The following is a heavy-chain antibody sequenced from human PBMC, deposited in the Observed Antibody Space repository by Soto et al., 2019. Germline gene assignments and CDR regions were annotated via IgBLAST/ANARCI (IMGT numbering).Heavy chain of an antibody. Sequence: QVQLVESGGGVVQPGRSLRLSCAASGFTFSSYGMHWVRQAPGKGLEWVAVIWYDGSNKYYADSVKGRFTISRDNSKNTLYLQMNSLRAEDTAVYYCARANPICCGGYCYEGAIDYWGQGTLVTVSS. J-gene: IGHJ4*02. CDR1: GFTFSSYG. V-gene: IGHV3-33*01. CDR3: ARANPICCGGYCYEGAIDY. D-gene: IGHD2-21*02. CDR2: IWYDGSNK.